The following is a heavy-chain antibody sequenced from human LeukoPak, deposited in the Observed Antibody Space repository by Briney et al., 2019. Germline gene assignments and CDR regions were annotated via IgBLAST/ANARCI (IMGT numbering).Heavy chain of an antibody. CDR1: GFTFSSYS. D-gene: IGHD3-10*01. J-gene: IGHJ3*02. Sequence: GSLRLSCAASGFTFSSYSMNWVRQAPGKGLEWVSSISSSSSYIYYADSVKGRFTISRDNAKNSLYLQMNSLRAEDTAVYYCARDSVRGVRGVIIKPQGAFDIWGQGTMVTVSS. V-gene: IGHV3-21*01. CDR2: ISSSSSYI. CDR3: ARDSVRGVRGVIIKPQGAFDI.